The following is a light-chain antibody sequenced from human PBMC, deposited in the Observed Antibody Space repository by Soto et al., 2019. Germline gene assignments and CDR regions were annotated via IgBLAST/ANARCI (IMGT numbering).Light chain of an antibody. V-gene: IGKV3D-15*01. Sequence: EIVLTQSPGTLSLSPGERASLSCRASRSVCVYLASCQQKPGQAPRLVIYDIFTRATGVPTRISGSGSGTEFTLTISSLQSEDFAVYYCQQYNSWPLTLGGGTTVDI. CDR1: RSVCVY. CDR3: QQYNSWPLT. CDR2: DIF. J-gene: IGKJ4*01.